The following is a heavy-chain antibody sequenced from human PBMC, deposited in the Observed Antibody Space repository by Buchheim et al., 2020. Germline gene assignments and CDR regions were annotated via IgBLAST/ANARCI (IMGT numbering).Heavy chain of an antibody. V-gene: IGHV4-39*07. J-gene: IGHJ6*02. CDR3: ARGRLYCTNGVCYYYYGMDV. D-gene: IGHD2-8*01. CDR2: IYYSGST. CDR1: GGSISSSSYY. Sequence: QLQLQESGPGLVKPSETLSLTCTVSGGSISSSSYYWGWIRQPPGKGLEWIGSIYYSGSTYYNPSLKSRVTISVDTSKNQFSLKLSSVTAADTAVYYCARGRLYCTNGVCYYYYGMDVWGQGTT.